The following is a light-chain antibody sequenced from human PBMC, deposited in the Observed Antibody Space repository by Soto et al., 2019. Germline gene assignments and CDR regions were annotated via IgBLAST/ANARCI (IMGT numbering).Light chain of an antibody. CDR2: GAS. J-gene: IGKJ4*01. Sequence: EILMAQSPATLSVSPWERATLSCRASQSVSSNLAWYQQKPGQAPSLLIYGASTRATGTPARFSGSGSGTEFTLTISSLQSEDFAVYYCQQYIRWPLTFGGGTKVDIK. V-gene: IGKV3-15*01. CDR3: QQYIRWPLT. CDR1: QSVSSN.